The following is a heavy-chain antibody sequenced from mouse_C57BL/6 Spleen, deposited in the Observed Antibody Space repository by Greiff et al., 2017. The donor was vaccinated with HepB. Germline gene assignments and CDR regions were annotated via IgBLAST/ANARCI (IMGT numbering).Heavy chain of an antibody. V-gene: IGHV1-54*01. CDR1: GYAFTNYL. CDR2: INPGSGGT. D-gene: IGHD2-4*01. Sequence: QVQLQQSGAELVRPGTSVKVSCKASGYAFTNYLIEWVKQRPGQGLEWIGVINPGSGGTNYNEKFKGKATLTADKSSSTAYMQLSSLTSEDSAVYFCAREDYDYDGFDYWGQGTTLTVSS. CDR3: AREDYDYDGFDY. J-gene: IGHJ2*01.